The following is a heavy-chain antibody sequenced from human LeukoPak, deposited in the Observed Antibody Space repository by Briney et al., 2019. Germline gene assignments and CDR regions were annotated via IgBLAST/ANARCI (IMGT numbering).Heavy chain of an antibody. CDR3: ATDRYYYGSATTKFDY. J-gene: IGHJ4*02. CDR1: GGTFSRFT. V-gene: IGHV1-69*06. CDR2: ITPIFGTA. D-gene: IGHD3-10*01. Sequence: SVKVSCKAYGGTFSRFTISWVRQAPGQGFEWMGGITPIFGTANFAQKFQGRVTMTEDTSTDTAYMELSSLRSEDTAVYYCATDRYYYGSATTKFDYWGQGTLVTVSS.